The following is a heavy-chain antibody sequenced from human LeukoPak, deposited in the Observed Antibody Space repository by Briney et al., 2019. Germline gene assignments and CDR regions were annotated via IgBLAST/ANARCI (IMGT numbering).Heavy chain of an antibody. Sequence: GASVKVSCKASGGTFSSYAISWVRQAPGHGLEWMGGIIPIFGTANYAQKFQGRVTITADESTSTAYMELSSLRSEDTAVYYCARPESYCSGGSCYHSGYYYYGMDVWGQGTTVTVSS. CDR1: GGTFSSYA. V-gene: IGHV1-69*01. J-gene: IGHJ6*02. CDR3: ARPESYCSGGSCYHSGYYYYGMDV. CDR2: IIPIFGTA. D-gene: IGHD2-15*01.